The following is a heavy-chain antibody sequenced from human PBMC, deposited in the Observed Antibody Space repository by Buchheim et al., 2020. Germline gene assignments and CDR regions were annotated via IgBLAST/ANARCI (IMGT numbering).Heavy chain of an antibody. CDR2: NYYSGNS. J-gene: IGHJ4*02. D-gene: IGHD1-7*01. CDR1: GGSISSGVYY. V-gene: IGHV4-31*03. Sequence: QVQLQESGPGLVKPSQTLSLTCTVSGGSISSGVYYWSWIRHHPGTGLEWIGYNYYSGNSHYNPSLKSRVTISVDTYKNQLSLRLSSVTAADTAVYYCARDQAGSGTKGGFDYWGQGTL. CDR3: ARDQAGSGTKGGFDY.